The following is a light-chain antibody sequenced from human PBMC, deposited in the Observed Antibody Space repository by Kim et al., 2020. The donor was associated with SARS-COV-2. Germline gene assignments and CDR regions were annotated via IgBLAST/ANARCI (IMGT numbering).Light chain of an antibody. CDR3: QQYGSSPQIT. V-gene: IGKV3-20*01. CDR1: QSVSSSY. CDR2: GAS. Sequence: PGERATLSFRASQSVSSSYLAWYQQKPGQAPRLLIYGASSRATGIPDRFSGSGSGTDFTLTISRLEPEDFAVYYCQQYGSSPQITFGGGTKVDIK. J-gene: IGKJ4*01.